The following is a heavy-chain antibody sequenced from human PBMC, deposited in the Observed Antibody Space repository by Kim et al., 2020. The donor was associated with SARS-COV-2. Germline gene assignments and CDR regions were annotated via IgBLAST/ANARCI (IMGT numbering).Heavy chain of an antibody. CDR3: ARARVVRDGYNYVGYFDY. J-gene: IGHJ4*02. CDR1: GGSISSSIFY. D-gene: IGHD5-12*01. CDR2: IYYSGST. Sequence: SETLSLTCTVSGGSISSSIFYWSWIRQLPGKGLEWIGYIYYSGSTYYNPSLKSRVTIPVDTAKNQFSLKLSSVTAADTAVYYCARARVVRDGYNYVGYFDYWGQGTLVTVSS. V-gene: IGHV4-31*03.